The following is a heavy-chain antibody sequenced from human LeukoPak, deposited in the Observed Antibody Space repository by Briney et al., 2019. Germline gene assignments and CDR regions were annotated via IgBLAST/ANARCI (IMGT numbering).Heavy chain of an antibody. D-gene: IGHD3-3*01. J-gene: IGHJ4*02. CDR2: ISYDGSNK. V-gene: IGHV3-30*18. CDR3: AKSPVAYNYDFWSGQSYCFDY. CDR1: GFTFSSYG. Sequence: GRSLRLSCAASGFTFSSYGMHWVRQAPGKGLEWVAVISYDGSNKYYADSVKGRFTISRDNSKNTLYLQMNSLRAEDTAVYYCAKSPVAYNYDFWSGQSYCFDYWGQGTLVTVSS.